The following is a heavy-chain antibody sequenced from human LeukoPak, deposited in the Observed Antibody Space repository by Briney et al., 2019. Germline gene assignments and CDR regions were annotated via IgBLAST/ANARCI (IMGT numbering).Heavy chain of an antibody. J-gene: IGHJ5*02. CDR3: ARGHARLKDIVVVPAQSNWFDP. CDR2: INHSGST. Sequence: SETLSLTCAVYGGSFSGYYWSWIRQPPGKGLEWIGEINHSGSTNYNPSLKSRVTISVDTSKNQFSLKLSSVTAADTAVYYCARGHARLKDIVVVPAQSNWFDPWGQGTLVTVSP. CDR1: GGSFSGYY. D-gene: IGHD2-2*01. V-gene: IGHV4-34*01.